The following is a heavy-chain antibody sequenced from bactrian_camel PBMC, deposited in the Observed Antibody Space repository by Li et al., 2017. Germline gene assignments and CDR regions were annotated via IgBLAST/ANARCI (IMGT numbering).Heavy chain of an antibody. CDR2: ITRSFST. CDR1: GLAYRRNF. Sequence: HVQLVESGGGSVQAGGSLRLSCASSGLAYRRNFMGWFRQAPGKEPEWIAAITRSFSTRYAVSVSGRFTISRDNAQNTIYLQMNSLGPEDTATYYCAAV. D-gene: IGHD7*01. V-gene: IGHV3S53*01.